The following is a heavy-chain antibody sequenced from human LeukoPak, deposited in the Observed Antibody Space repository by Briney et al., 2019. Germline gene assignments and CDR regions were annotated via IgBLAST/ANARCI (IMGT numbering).Heavy chain of an antibody. J-gene: IGHJ3*02. Sequence: SVKVSCKASGGTFSSYAISWVRPAPAQGLEWMGGIIPIFGTANYAQKFQGRVTITTDESTSTAYMELSSLRSEDTAVYYCTDSSGYYSHDAFDIWGQGTMVTVSS. CDR3: TDSSGYYSHDAFDI. CDR1: GGTFSSYA. V-gene: IGHV1-69*05. D-gene: IGHD3-22*01. CDR2: IIPIFGTA.